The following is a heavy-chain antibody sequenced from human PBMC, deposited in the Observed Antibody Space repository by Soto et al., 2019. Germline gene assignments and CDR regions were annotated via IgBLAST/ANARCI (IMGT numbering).Heavy chain of an antibody. CDR1: GDSISSYY. CDR2: IYTSGST. D-gene: IGHD2-8*01. V-gene: IGHV4-4*07. J-gene: IGHJ6*02. Sequence: QVQLQESGPGLVKPSETLSLTCTVSGDSISSYYWSWIRQPAGKGLEWIGRIYTSGSTNYNPSLKSRVTMSVDTSKNQFSLKLSSVTAADTAVYYCARDLYCTNGVCYTPFYYYYYYGMDVWGQGTTVTVSS. CDR3: ARDLYCTNGVCYTPFYYYYYYGMDV.